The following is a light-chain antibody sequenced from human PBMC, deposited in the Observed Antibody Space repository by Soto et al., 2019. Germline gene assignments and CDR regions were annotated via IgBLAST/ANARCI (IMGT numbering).Light chain of an antibody. CDR2: DVS. CDR3: SSYTTSSTGV. V-gene: IGLV2-14*01. CDR1: SSDVGKYNY. Sequence: QSALTQPASVSGSPGQSITISCTGTSSDVGKYNYVSWFQQHPAKAPKLMIFDVSNRPSGVSNRFSGSKSGNTASLTISGLQAEDEADYYCSSYTTSSTGVFGGGTKLTVL. J-gene: IGLJ3*02.